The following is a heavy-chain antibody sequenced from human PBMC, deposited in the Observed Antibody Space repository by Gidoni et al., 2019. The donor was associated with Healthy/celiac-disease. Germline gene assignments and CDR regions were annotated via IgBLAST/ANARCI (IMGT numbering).Heavy chain of an antibody. CDR2: ISSRSSYT. V-gene: IGHV3-11*05. Sequence: QVQLVAPGGGSVKPGGSLRLSGAASGFPFSDYSMSWIRQAPGKGLEWVSYISSRSSYTNYADSVKGRFTISRDNAKNSLYLQMNGLRAEDTAVYYCARGTRGEADAFDIWGQGTMVTVSS. D-gene: IGHD3-10*01. CDR1: GFPFSDYS. CDR3: ARGTRGEADAFDI. J-gene: IGHJ3*02.